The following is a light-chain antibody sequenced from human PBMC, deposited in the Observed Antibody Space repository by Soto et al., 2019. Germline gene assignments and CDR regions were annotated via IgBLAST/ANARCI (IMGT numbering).Light chain of an antibody. J-gene: IGKJ2*01. CDR2: GAS. CDR1: QTVSSN. CDR3: QQYYNWPPYT. V-gene: IGKV3-15*01. Sequence: EIVMTQSPATLSVCPGERATLSCRASQTVSSNLAWYQQKPGQAPRLLIYGASTRATGIPARFSGSGSGTEFTLTISSLQSEDFAVYYCQQYYNWPPYTFGQGTKLEIK.